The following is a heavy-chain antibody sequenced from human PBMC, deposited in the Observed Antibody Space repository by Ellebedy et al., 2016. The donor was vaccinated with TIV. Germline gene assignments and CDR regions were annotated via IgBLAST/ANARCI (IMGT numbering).Heavy chain of an antibody. D-gene: IGHD6-19*01. V-gene: IGHV1-18*04. CDR2: ISAYNGNT. CDR1: GYTFTSYG. CDR3: ATPWGIHSSGWQTGAFDI. J-gene: IGHJ3*02. Sequence: ASVKVSXXASGYTFTSYGISWVRQAPGQGLEWMGWISAYNGNTNYAQKLQGRVTMTTDTSTSTAYMELRSLRSDDTAVYYCATPWGIHSSGWQTGAFDIWGQGTMVTVSS.